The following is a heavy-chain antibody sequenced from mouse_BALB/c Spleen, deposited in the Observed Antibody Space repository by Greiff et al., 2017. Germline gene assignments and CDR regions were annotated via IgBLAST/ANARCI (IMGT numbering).Heavy chain of an antibody. CDR2: ISYSGST. D-gene: IGHD2-10*01. CDR1: GYSITSDYA. V-gene: IGHV3-2*02. J-gene: IGHJ4*01. CDR3: ARVSYYGNYDAMDY. Sequence: VQLKESGPGLVKPSQSLSLTCTVTGYSITSDYAWNWIRQFPGNKLEWMGYISYSGSTSYNPSLKSRISITRDTSKNQFFLQLNSVTTEDTATYYCARVSYYGNYDAMDYWGQGTSVTVSS.